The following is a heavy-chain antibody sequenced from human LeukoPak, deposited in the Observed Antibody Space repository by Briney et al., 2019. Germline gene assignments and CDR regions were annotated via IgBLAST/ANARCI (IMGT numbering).Heavy chain of an antibody. J-gene: IGHJ3*02. D-gene: IGHD3-22*01. Sequence: SGTLSLTCTVSGYSISSGYYWGWIRQPPGKGLEWIGSIYHSGSTYYNPSLKSRVTISVDTSKNQFSLKLSSVTAADTAVYYCARDSRGGWIRYDSSGYAFDIWGQGTMVTVSS. CDR2: IYHSGST. CDR1: GYSISSGYY. V-gene: IGHV4-38-2*02. CDR3: ARDSRGGWIRYDSSGYAFDI.